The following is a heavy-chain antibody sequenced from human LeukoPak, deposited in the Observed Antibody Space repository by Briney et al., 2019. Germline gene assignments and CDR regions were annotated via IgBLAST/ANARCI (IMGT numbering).Heavy chain of an antibody. V-gene: IGHV4-59*13. CDR3: ARQWGYYGSGAYGMDA. D-gene: IGHD3-10*01. Sequence: SETPSLTCTVSVGSLSIYSCSWIPQPPGGGEWRIGYFSYSVGTNYNPSLKSRFTLPVATSKKQCSLKLSSMPAADTAVYYCARQWGYYGSGAYGMDAWGKGTTVTVSS. J-gene: IGHJ6*01. CDR1: VGSLSIYS. CDR2: FSYSVGT.